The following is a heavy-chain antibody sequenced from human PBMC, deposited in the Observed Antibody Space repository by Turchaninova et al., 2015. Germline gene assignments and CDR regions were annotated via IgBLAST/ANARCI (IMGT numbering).Heavy chain of an antibody. CDR1: GFPHSTSGVG. CDR3: AHRPLRSSTGYYYYFDY. CDR2: IYWDDDK. J-gene: IGHJ4*02. D-gene: IGHD3-22*01. V-gene: IGHV2-5*02. Sequence: QITLKESGPTLVKPTQTLTLTFTFSGFPHSTSGVGVGLIRQPPGKAPEWRALIYWDDDKRYSPSLKTRLTITKDTSKNQVVLTMTNMDPVDTATYYCAHRPLRSSTGYYYYFDYWGQGTQVTVSS.